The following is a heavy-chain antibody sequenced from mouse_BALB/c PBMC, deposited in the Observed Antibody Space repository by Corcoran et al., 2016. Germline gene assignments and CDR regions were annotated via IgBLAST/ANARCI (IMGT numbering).Heavy chain of an antibody. CDR3: AKEFYGNLYYAMDY. Sequence: QIQLVQSGPELKKPGETVKISCKASGYTFTNYGMNWVKQAPGKGLKWMGWINTYTGEPTYADDFKGRFAFSLETSASTAYLQINNLKNEDTATYFCAKEFYGNLYYAMDYWGQGTSVTVSS. J-gene: IGHJ4*01. CDR1: GYTFTNYG. V-gene: IGHV9-3-1*01. CDR2: INTYTGEP. D-gene: IGHD2-1*01.